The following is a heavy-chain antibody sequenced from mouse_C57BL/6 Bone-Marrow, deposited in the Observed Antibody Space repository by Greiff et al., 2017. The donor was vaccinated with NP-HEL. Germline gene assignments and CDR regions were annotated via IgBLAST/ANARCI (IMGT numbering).Heavy chain of an antibody. CDR3: ARLGGTAVFDY. Sequence: EVKLVESGGGLVQPGGSLSLSCAASGFTFTDYYMSWVRQPPGKALEWLGFIRNKANGYTTEYSASVKGRFTISRDNSQSILYRQMNALRAEDSATYYCARLGGTAVFDYWGQGTTLTVSS. CDR1: GFTFTDYY. V-gene: IGHV7-3*01. D-gene: IGHD1-2*01. J-gene: IGHJ2*01. CDR2: IRNKANGYTT.